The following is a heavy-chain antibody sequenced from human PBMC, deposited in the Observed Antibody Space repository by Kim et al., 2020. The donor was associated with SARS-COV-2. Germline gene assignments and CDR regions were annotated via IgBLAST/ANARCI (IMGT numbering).Heavy chain of an antibody. J-gene: IGHJ4*02. Sequence: GNTNDAQKLQGRVTMTTDTSPSTAYMELRSLRSDDTAVYYCAIPYDTFDYWGQGTLVTVSS. CDR3: AIPYDTFDY. V-gene: IGHV1-18*01. D-gene: IGHD3-9*01. CDR2: GNT.